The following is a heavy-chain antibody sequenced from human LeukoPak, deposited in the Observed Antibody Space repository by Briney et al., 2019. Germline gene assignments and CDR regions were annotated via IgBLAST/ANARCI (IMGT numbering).Heavy chain of an antibody. CDR2: IYSGGST. V-gene: IGHV3-66*01. D-gene: IGHD1-26*01. CDR1: EFSVGSNY. CDR3: ARVGATSWY. Sequence: GGSLRLSCAASEFSVGSNYMTWVRQAPGKGLEWVSLIYSGGSTYYADSVKGRFTISRDNAKNTLFLQMNSLRVEDTAVYYCARVGATSWYWGQGTLVTVSS. J-gene: IGHJ4*02.